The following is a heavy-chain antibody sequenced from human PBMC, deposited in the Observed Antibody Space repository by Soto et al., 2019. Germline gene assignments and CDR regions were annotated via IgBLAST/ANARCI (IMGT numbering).Heavy chain of an antibody. D-gene: IGHD2-15*01. V-gene: IGHV4-31*03. CDR1: GGSISSGGYY. J-gene: IGHJ4*02. CDR2: IYYSGST. Sequence: PSETLSLTCTVSGGSISSGGYYWSWIRQHPGKGLEWIGYIYYSGSTYYNPSLKSRVTISVDTSKNQFSLKLSSVTAADTAVYYCARAIKDIVVVVAATSGSAFFDYWGQGTLVTVSS. CDR3: ARAIKDIVVVVAATSGSAFFDY.